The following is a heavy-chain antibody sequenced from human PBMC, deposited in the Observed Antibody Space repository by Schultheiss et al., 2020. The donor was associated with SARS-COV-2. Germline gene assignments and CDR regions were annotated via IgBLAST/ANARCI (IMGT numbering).Heavy chain of an antibody. CDR3: VAGRALYYGMDV. V-gene: IGHV4-30-4*07. Sequence: SETLSLTCAVSGGSISSGGYSWSWIRQPPGKGLEWIGYIYYSGSTYYNPSLKSRVTISVDTSKNQFSLKLSSVTAADTAVYYCVAGRALYYGMDVWGQGTTVTVSS. CDR1: GGSISSGGYS. J-gene: IGHJ6*02. D-gene: IGHD6-19*01. CDR2: IYYSGST.